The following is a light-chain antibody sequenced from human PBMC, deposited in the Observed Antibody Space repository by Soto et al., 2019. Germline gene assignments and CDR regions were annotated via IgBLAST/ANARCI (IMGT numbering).Light chain of an antibody. J-gene: IGKJ1*01. V-gene: IGKV1-9*01. CDR2: AAT. CDR3: HQHHSCPLT. Sequence: DIRLTQSPSSLSASVGDRVTITCRASQGINSYLAWYQQKPGKAPKLLIYAATTLESAVPSRFSGSGSGTEFTLTISSLQPEDAATYYCHQHHSCPLTFGQGTKVEF. CDR1: QGINSY.